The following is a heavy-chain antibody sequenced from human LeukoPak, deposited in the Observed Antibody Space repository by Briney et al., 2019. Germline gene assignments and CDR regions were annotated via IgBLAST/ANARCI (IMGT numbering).Heavy chain of an antibody. CDR1: GFTVSSNY. CDR2: IYSGGST. J-gene: IGHJ4*02. CDR3: ARKDSSGYYGSYYFDY. V-gene: IGHV3-66*02. D-gene: IGHD3-22*01. Sequence: GGSLRLSCAASGFTVSSNYMSWVRQAPGKGLEWVSVIYSGGSTYYAASVKGRFTISRENSKNTRYLQMNSLRAEDTAAYYCARKDSSGYYGSYYFDYWGQGTLVTVSS.